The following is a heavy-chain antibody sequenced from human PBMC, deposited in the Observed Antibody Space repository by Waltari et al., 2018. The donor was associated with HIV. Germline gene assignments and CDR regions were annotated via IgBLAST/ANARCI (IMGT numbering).Heavy chain of an antibody. J-gene: IGHJ4*02. Sequence: QVQLLESGPGLVKPSGTLSLTCAVSGGSISSRNWWTWVRQPPGKGLEWIGEIYHSGRTNYNPSLKSRVTISVDKSKNHFSLNLSSVTAADTAVYYCASLGYCCCDGCYSVYWGQGALVTVSS. CDR3: ASLGYCCCDGCYSVY. D-gene: IGHD2-15*01. CDR1: GGSISSRNW. V-gene: IGHV4-4*02. CDR2: IYHSGRT.